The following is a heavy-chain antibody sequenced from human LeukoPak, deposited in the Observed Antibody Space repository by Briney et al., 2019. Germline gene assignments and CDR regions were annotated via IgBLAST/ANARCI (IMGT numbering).Heavy chain of an antibody. CDR1: GFTFSDYY. Sequence: PGGSLRLSCAASGFTFSDYYMSWIRQAPGKGLECISYISTSGIITNCADSVKGRFTISRDNAKNSLSLQMNSLGAEDTAVYYCARARGSYAFDIWGQGTMVTVSS. V-gene: IGHV3-11*05. D-gene: IGHD1-26*01. CDR3: ARARGSYAFDI. J-gene: IGHJ3*02. CDR2: ISTSGIIT.